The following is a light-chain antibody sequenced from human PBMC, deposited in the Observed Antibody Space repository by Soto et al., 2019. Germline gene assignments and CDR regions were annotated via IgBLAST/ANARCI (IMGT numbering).Light chain of an antibody. CDR3: CSYAGRNTLI. J-gene: IGLJ2*01. CDR1: RSDVGGNDL. V-gene: IGLV2-8*01. CDR2: AVN. Sequence: QSALTQPPSASGSPGQSVTISCTGSRSDVGGNDLVSWYQQHPGKAPQLIISAVNKRPSGVPDRFSGSKSGNTASLTVSGLQAEDEADYYCCSYAGRNTLIFGGGTKLPVL.